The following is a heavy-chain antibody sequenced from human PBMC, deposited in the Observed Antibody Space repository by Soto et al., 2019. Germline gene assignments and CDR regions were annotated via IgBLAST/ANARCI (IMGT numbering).Heavy chain of an antibody. CDR2: INHSGST. D-gene: IGHD2-21*01. J-gene: IGHJ6*02. CDR3: ARKDCYILYYYYGMDV. CDR1: GGSFSGYY. V-gene: IGHV4-34*01. Sequence: PSETLSLTCAVYGGSFSGYYWSWIRQPPGKGLEWIGEINHSGSTNYNPSLKSRVTISVDTSKNQFSLKLSSVTSADTAVYYCARKDCYILYYYYGMDVWGQGTTVTVSS.